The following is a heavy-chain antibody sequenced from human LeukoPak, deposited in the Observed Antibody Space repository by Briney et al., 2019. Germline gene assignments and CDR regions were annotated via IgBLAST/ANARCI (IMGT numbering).Heavy chain of an antibody. Sequence: PSETLSLTCAVYGESFSGYFWTWIRQPPGKGLEWIGEINHFGSANYKPSLKSRVIISVDTSKNQFSLKLSSVTDADTAVYYCARAREAATIGYWGQGTLVTVSS. CDR3: ARAREAATIGY. CDR1: GESFSGYF. D-gene: IGHD6-25*01. V-gene: IGHV4-34*01. J-gene: IGHJ4*02. CDR2: INHFGSA.